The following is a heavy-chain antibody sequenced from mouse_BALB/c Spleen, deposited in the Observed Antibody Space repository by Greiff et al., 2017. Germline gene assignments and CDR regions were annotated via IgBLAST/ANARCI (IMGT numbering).Heavy chain of an antibody. J-gene: IGHJ3*01. CDR3: ARKLTGTSWFAY. D-gene: IGHD4-1*01. V-gene: IGHV14-3*02. Sequence: VQLQQSGAELVKPGASVKLSCTASGFNIKDTYMHWVKQRPEQGLEWIGRIDPANGNTKYDPKFQGKATITADTSSNTAYLQLSSLTSEDTAVYYCARKLTGTSWFAYWGQGTLVTVSA. CDR2: IDPANGNT. CDR1: GFNIKDTY.